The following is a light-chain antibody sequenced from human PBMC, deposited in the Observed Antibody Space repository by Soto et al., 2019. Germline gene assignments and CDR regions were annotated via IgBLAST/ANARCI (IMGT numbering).Light chain of an antibody. Sequence: EIVLTQSPGTLSLSPGEGATLSCRASQTISSFLAWYQQKRGQAPRLLIHGASNRATGIPDRFSGSGSGTDFTLTISSLEPEDFAVYYCQQYGSPPWTFGQGTKVDVK. CDR2: GAS. J-gene: IGKJ1*01. CDR1: QTISSF. CDR3: QQYGSPPWT. V-gene: IGKV3-20*01.